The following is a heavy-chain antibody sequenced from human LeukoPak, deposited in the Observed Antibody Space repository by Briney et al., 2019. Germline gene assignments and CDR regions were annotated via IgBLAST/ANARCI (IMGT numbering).Heavy chain of an antibody. D-gene: IGHD4-23*01. V-gene: IGHV3-23*01. J-gene: IGHJ4*02. Sequence: AGGSLRLSWAAGGFTFSSYAMRGGRQAPGKGLEWVSTISGSGGSTYYADSVKGRFTISRDNSKNTLYLQMNSLRAEDTAVYYCAKDSAVVMPFDYWGQGTLVTVSS. CDR1: GFTFSSYA. CDR2: ISGSGGST. CDR3: AKDSAVVMPFDY.